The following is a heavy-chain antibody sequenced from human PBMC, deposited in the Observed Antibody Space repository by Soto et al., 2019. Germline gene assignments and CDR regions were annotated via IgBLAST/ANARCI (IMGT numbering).Heavy chain of an antibody. V-gene: IGHV3-23*01. CDR1: GSTFSSYA. CDR2: ISVSGGST. D-gene: IGHD3-10*01. Sequence: GGSLRLSCAASGSTFSSYAMSWVRQAPGKGLEWVSAISVSGGSTYYADSVKGRFTISRDNSKNTLYLQMNSLRAEDTAVYYCAKVSGSYRGDFDYWGQGTLVTVSS. J-gene: IGHJ4*02. CDR3: AKVSGSYRGDFDY.